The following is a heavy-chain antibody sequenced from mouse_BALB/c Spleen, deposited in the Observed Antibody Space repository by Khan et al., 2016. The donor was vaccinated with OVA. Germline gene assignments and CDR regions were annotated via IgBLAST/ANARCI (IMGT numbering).Heavy chain of an antibody. J-gene: IGHJ4*01. CDR3: TRGTGYYYAMDY. Sequence: QVQLQQSGAELVRPGASVKLSCKASGYTFTSFWINWVKQRPGQGLEWIGNIYPSDSDTTYNQKFKDKATLTVDKSSSTAYMQLSSPTSEDSAVYYCTRGTGYYYAMDYWGQGTSVTVSS. CDR2: IYPSDSDT. CDR1: GYTFTSFW. V-gene: IGHV1-69*02.